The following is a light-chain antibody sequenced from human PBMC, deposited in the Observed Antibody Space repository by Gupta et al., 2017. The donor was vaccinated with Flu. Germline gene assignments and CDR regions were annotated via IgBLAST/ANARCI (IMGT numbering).Light chain of an antibody. J-gene: IGLJ3*02. CDR2: QDT. V-gene: IGLV3-1*01. CDR3: QTWDSNTANWV. CDR1: KLGDKY. Sequence: TITCSGDKLGDKYAFWYQQKAGQSPVVVIYQDTRRPSGIPERFSGSNSGNTATLTISGTQAMDEADYYCQTWDSNTANWVFGGGTKLTVL.